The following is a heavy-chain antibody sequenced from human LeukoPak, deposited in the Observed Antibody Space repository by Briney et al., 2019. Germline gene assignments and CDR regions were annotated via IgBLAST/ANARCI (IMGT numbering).Heavy chain of an antibody. CDR2: IYYSGST. Sequence: SETLSLTCTVSGGSISSSSYYWGWIRQPPGKGLEWIGSIYYSGSTYYNPSLKSRVTISVDTSKNQFSLKLSSVTPEDTAVYYCARGKRRQIDCWGQGTLVTVSS. CDR3: ARGKRRQIDC. V-gene: IGHV4-39*07. CDR1: GGSISSSSYY. J-gene: IGHJ4*02.